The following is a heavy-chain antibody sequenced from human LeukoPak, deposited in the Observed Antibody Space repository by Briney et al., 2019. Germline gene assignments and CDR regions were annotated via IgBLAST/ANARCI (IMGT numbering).Heavy chain of an antibody. CDR1: EFTFRSYA. CDR3: AKDHPYYDFWSGYRDY. Sequence: PGGSLRLSCAASEFTFRSYAIHLVRQAPGKGLEWVAFISYDGSIKYYADSVKGRFTISRDNSKNTLYLQMNSLRAEDTAVYYCAKDHPYYDFWSGYRDYWGQGTLVTVSS. D-gene: IGHD3-3*01. V-gene: IGHV3-30-3*01. CDR2: ISYDGSIK. J-gene: IGHJ4*02.